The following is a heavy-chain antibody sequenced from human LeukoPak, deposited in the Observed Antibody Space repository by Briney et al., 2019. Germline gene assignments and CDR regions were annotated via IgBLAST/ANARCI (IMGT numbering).Heavy chain of an antibody. CDR3: TRDFATGIAAIYS. CDR2: INHSGST. D-gene: IGHD6-13*01. CDR1: GFTFSSYW. Sequence: GSLRLSCAASGFTFSSYWMSWVRQAPGKGLEWIGEINHSGSTNYNPSLKSRVTISVDTSKNQFSLKLSSVTAADTAVYYCTRDFATGIAAIYSWGQGTLVTVSS. J-gene: IGHJ4*02. V-gene: IGHV4-34*01.